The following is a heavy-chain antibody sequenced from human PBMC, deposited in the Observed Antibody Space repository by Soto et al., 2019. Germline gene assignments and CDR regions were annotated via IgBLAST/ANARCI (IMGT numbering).Heavy chain of an antibody. J-gene: IGHJ6*03. V-gene: IGHV1-8*01. CDR2: INPNSGNT. CDR3: ARTGYGDYVGYYYYYMDV. CDR1: GYTFTRYA. Sequence: ASVKVSCKASGYTFTRYAMRWVRQAPGQRLEWMGWINPNSGNTGYAQKFQGRVTMTRNTSISTAYMELSSLRSEDTAVYYCARTGYGDYVGYYYYYMDVWGKGTTVTVSS. D-gene: IGHD4-17*01.